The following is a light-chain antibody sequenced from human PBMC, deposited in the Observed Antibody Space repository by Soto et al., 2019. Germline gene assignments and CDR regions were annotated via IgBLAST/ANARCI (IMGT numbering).Light chain of an antibody. Sequence: EIVLTQSPGTLSLSPGERATLSCRASQRVSSTSLAWYQQKPGQAPRLLIYGASSRATGIPDRCSGSGSGRDFPLIISRLEPEDFAVYYCPQYGSLPRTFGPGNKVEIK. CDR3: PQYGSLPRT. CDR1: QRVSSTS. CDR2: GAS. V-gene: IGKV3-20*01. J-gene: IGKJ1*01.